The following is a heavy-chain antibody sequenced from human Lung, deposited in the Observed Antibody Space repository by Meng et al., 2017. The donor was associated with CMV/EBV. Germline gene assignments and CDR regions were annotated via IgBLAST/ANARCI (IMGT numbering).Heavy chain of an antibody. D-gene: IGHD1-1*01. J-gene: IGHJ4*02. Sequence: CAASGFTFSNYAMSWVRQAPGKGLEWVSVIYSGDNPIYDADSVRGRFTISRDDSKNTVYLQMNSLRAEDTAIYYCAKVRGLGSTWNDYWGQGTLVTVSS. CDR2: IYSGDNPI. CDR3: AKVRGLGSTWNDY. V-gene: IGHV3-23*03. CDR1: GFTFSNYA.